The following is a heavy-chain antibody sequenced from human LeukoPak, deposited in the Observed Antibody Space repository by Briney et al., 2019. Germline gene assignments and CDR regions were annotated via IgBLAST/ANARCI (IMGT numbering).Heavy chain of an antibody. D-gene: IGHD6-19*01. CDR1: GRSTGNFP. V-gene: IGHV4-4*07. CDR3: ARRDISSGWSFDY. CDR2: IHTSGST. J-gene: IGHJ4*02. Sequence: SETRSLASTVAGRSTGNFPCSCIRRPAGPGLGWIGQIHTSGSTNYNPPLKSRVTMSIDTTEDQVSLTIRSVTAADTAFYYCARRDISSGWSFDYWGQGTLVTVSS.